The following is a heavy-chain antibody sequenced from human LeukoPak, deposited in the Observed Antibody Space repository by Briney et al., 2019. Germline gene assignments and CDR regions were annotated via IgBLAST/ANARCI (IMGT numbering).Heavy chain of an antibody. CDR3: ARDYYGSGSRSLHYYYMDV. CDR1: GFTFSSYS. Sequence: GGSLRLSCAASGFTFSSYSMNWVRQAPGKGLEWVSSISSSSSYIYYADSVKGRFTISRDNAKNSLYLQMNSLRAEDTAVYYRARDYYGSGSRSLHYYYMDVWGKGTTVTISS. V-gene: IGHV3-21*01. D-gene: IGHD3-10*01. J-gene: IGHJ6*03. CDR2: ISSSSSYI.